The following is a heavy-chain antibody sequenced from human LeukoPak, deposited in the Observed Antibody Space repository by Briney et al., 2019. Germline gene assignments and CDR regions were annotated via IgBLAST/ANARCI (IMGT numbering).Heavy chain of an antibody. CDR2: ISAYNDNT. CDR3: ARDGIVATIKVDY. V-gene: IGHV1-18*01. D-gene: IGHD5-12*01. CDR1: GGTFSSYA. J-gene: IGHJ4*02. Sequence: GASVKVSCKASGGTFSSYAISWVRQAPGQGLEWMGWISAYNDNTNYAQKLQGRVTMTTDTSTSTAYMELRSLRSDDTAVYYCARDGIVATIKVDYWGQGTLVTVSS.